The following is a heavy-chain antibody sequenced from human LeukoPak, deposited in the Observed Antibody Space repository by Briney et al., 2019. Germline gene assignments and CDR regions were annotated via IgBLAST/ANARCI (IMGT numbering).Heavy chain of an antibody. CDR2: ISSGGMTI. CDR3: ARDDYDIVTGYYSMYSYGVDV. D-gene: IGHD3-9*01. V-gene: IGHV3-48*03. Sequence: GSLRLSCEASGFTFSSYEMNWVRQAPGKGLEWISYISSGGMTIYYADSVRGRFTVSRDNTKNSLFLQMNSLRAEDTAVYFCARDDYDIVTGYYSMYSYGVDVWGHGTAVTVSS. J-gene: IGHJ6*02. CDR1: GFTFSSYE.